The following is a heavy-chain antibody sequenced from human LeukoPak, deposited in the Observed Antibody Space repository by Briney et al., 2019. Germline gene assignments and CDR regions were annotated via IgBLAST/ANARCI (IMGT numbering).Heavy chain of an antibody. D-gene: IGHD3-22*01. J-gene: IGHJ4*02. CDR3: AREATASYYDNSGFHPSNDYFDS. V-gene: IGHV1-69*05. CDR2: IIPFFGTT. CDR1: GGSFGNYP. Sequence: GASVNVSCKASGGSFGNYPISWLRQAPGQGLEWMGGIIPFFGTTNYAQKLQGRVRITTDESTSTVYSHLSSLRSEDTAVYYCAREATASYYDNSGFHPSNDYFDSWGQGTLITVSS.